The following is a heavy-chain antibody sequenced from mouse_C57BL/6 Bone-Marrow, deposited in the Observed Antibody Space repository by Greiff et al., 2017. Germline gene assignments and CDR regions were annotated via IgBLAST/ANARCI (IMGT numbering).Heavy chain of an antibody. CDR1: GFTFSSYA. CDR2: ISDGGSYT. V-gene: IGHV5-4*01. J-gene: IGHJ3*01. D-gene: IGHD2-4*01. CDR3: ARDDVITRLFAY. Sequence: EVQVVESGGGLVKPGGSLKLSCAASGFTFSSYAMSWVRQTPEKRLEWVATISDGGSYTYYPDNVKGRFTISRDNAKNNLYLQMSHLKSEDTAMXYCARDDVITRLFAYWGQGTLVTVSA.